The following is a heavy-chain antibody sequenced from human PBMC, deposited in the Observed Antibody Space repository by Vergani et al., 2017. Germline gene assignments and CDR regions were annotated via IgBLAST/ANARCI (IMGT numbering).Heavy chain of an antibody. Sequence: QVQLVESGGGVVQPGGSLRLSCAASGFTFSSYGMHWVRQAPGKGLEWVAFIRYDGSNKYYADSVKGRFTISRDNSKNTLYLQMNSLRAEDTAVYYCAKGTYIGSYYRDDYWGQGTLVTVSS. CDR3: AKGTYIGSYYRDDY. J-gene: IGHJ4*02. CDR2: IRYDGSNK. CDR1: GFTFSSYG. V-gene: IGHV3-30*02. D-gene: IGHD1-26*01.